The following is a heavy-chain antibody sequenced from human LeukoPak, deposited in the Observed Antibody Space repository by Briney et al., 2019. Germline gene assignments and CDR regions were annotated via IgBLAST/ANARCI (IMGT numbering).Heavy chain of an antibody. CDR1: GFTFATSW. V-gene: IGHV3-74*01. CDR3: AAATAAAGASNGMDV. D-gene: IGHD6-13*01. Sequence: GGSLRLSCAASGFTFATSWMHWVRQAPGKGLVWVSRINKDGSSSNYADSVKGRFTISRDNAKNTLYLQMNSLRIEDTAVYYCAAATAAAGASNGMDVWGQGATVTVSS. J-gene: IGHJ6*02. CDR2: INKDGSSS.